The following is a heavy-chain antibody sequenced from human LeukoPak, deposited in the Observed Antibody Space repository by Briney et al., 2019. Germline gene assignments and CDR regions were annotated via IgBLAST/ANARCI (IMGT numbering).Heavy chain of an antibody. CDR3: ARGVAGRSWFDP. V-gene: IGHV1-3*01. CDR2: INAGNGNT. CDR1: GYTFTSYA. D-gene: IGHD6-19*01. J-gene: IGHJ5*02. Sequence: ASVKVSCKASGYTFTSYAMHWVRQAPGQGLEWMGWINAGNGNTKYSQKFQGRVTITRDTSASTAYMELSSLRSEDTAVYYCARGVAGRSWFDPWGQGTLVTVSS.